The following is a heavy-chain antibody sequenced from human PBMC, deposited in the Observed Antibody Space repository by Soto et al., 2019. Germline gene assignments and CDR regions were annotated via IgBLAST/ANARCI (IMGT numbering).Heavy chain of an antibody. CDR3: AKDRPQPLSIAAAGTGIFIDY. V-gene: IGHV3-23*01. CDR1: GFTFSSYA. J-gene: IGHJ4*02. D-gene: IGHD6-13*01. Sequence: GGSLRLSCAASGFTFSSYAMSWVRQAPGKGLEWVSAISGSGGSTYYADSVKGRFTISRDNSKHTRYLQMNSLRAEDTAVYYCAKDRPQPLSIAAAGTGIFIDYWGQGTLVTVSS. CDR2: ISGSGGST.